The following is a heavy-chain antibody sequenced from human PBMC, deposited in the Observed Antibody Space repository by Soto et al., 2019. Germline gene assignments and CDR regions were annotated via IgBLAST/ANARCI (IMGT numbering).Heavy chain of an antibody. CDR2: ISYDGSNK. CDR1: GFTFSSYA. J-gene: IGHJ5*02. Sequence: GGSLRLSCAASGFTFSSYAMHWVRQAPGKGLEWVAVISYDGSNKYYADSVKGRFTISRDNSKNTLYLQMNSLRAEDTAVYYCARDRLSSRSWYTVFTGFDPWGQGTLVTVSS. CDR3: ARDRLSSRSWYTVFTGFDP. V-gene: IGHV3-30-3*01. D-gene: IGHD6-13*01.